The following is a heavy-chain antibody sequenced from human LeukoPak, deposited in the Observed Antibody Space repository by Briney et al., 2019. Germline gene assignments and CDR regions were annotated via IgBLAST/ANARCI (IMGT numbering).Heavy chain of an antibody. V-gene: IGHV3-23*01. D-gene: IGHD3-16*01. CDR1: GFTFSSYG. J-gene: IGHJ5*02. CDR2: ISGSGGST. Sequence: PGGTLRLSCAASGFTFSSYGMSWVRQAPGKGLEWVSAISGSGGSTYYADSVKGRFTISRDNSKNTLYLQMNSLRAEDTAVYYCAKDWGILRDPWGQGTLVTVSS. CDR3: AKDWGILRDP.